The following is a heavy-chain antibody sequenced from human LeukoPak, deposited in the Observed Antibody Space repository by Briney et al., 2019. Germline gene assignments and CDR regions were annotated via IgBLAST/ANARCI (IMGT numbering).Heavy chain of an antibody. CDR2: IYYSGST. Sequence: SETLSLTCTVSGGSISSSSYYWGWIRQPPGKGLEWIGSIYYSGSTYYNPSLKSRVTISVDTSKNQFSLKLSSVTAADTAVYYCARASRRGYYYDSSGYFHFDYWGQGTLVTVSS. D-gene: IGHD3-22*01. V-gene: IGHV4-39*07. CDR1: GGSISSSSYY. J-gene: IGHJ4*02. CDR3: ARASRRGYYYDSSGYFHFDY.